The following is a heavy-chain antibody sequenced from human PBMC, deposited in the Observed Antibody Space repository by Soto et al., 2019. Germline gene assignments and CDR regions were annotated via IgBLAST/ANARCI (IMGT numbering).Heavy chain of an antibody. CDR1: GGSFSGSS. V-gene: IGHV4-34*01. CDR2: IGHSGST. Sequence: SETLSLTGAVYGGSFSGSSWNWIRQSPGKGLEWIGEIGHSGSTNYNPSLKSRVTISVDTSKNQFSLKLSSVTVADTAVYYCARLSGSYYFDSWGQGTLVTVSS. J-gene: IGHJ4*02. CDR3: ARLSGSYYFDS. D-gene: IGHD1-26*01.